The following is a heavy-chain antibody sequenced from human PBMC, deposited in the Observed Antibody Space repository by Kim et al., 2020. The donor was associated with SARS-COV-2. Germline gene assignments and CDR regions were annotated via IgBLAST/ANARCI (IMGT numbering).Heavy chain of an antibody. CDR3: AGGVERGMDV. J-gene: IGHJ6*02. CDR2: T. V-gene: IGHV1-8*01. D-gene: IGHD1-1*01. Sequence: TGYAQQFQGRVTRTRDTSISTAYMELSSLTSEDTAVYYCAGGVERGMDVWGRGTTVTVSS.